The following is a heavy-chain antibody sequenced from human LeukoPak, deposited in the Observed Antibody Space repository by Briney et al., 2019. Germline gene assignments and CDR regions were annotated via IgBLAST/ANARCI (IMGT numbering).Heavy chain of an antibody. CDR1: GGSISSGSYY. Sequence: SETLSLTCTVSGGSISSGSYYWSWIRQPAGKGLEWIGRIYTSGSTNYNPSLKSRVTISVDTSKNQFSLKLSSVTAADTAVYYCARVWLHAFDIWGQGTMVTVSS. J-gene: IGHJ3*02. CDR2: IYTSGST. CDR3: ARVWLHAFDI. V-gene: IGHV4-61*02. D-gene: IGHD5-24*01.